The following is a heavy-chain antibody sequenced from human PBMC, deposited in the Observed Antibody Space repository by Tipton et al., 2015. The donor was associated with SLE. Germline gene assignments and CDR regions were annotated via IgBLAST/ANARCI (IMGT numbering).Heavy chain of an antibody. V-gene: IGHV4-59*01. CDR2: VHYSGST. CDR3: ASGGYGGNFLGWFDP. J-gene: IGHJ5*02. CDR1: GGSISSYY. Sequence: TLSLTCTVSGGSISSYYWSWIRQPSGKGLEWIGYVHYSGSTNHNPSLKSRATISLDTSKNQFSLKVTSVTAADTAVYYCASGGYGGNFLGWFDPWGQGTLVTVSS. D-gene: IGHD4-23*01.